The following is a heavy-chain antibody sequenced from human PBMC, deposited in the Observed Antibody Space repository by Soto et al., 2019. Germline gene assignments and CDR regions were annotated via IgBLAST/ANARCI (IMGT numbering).Heavy chain of an antibody. CDR1: GGTFSSYA. J-gene: IGHJ6*02. CDR3: ARDKYNWNYSFYYYGMDV. D-gene: IGHD1-7*01. V-gene: IGHV1-69*12. CDR2: IIPIFGTA. Sequence: QVQLVQSGAEVKKPGSSVKVSCKASGGTFSSYAISWVRQAPGQGLEWMGGIIPIFGTANYAQKFQGRVTITADXSTXTXSMELSSLRPEDTAVYYCARDKYNWNYSFYYYGMDVWGQGTTVTVSS.